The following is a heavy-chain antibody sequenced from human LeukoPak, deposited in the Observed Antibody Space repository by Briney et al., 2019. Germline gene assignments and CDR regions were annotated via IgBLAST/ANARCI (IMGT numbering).Heavy chain of an antibody. J-gene: IGHJ5*02. V-gene: IGHV3-64*04. D-gene: IGHD2-2*01. CDR3: ARDSETYHPEYGFDP. CDR1: GFTFSNYA. CDR2: ISRNGGST. Sequence: GGSLRLSCSASGFTFSNYAMHWVRQAPRKGLEYVSAISRNGGSTYYADSVKGRFTISRDNSKNTLYLQMNSLRAEHTALYYCARDSETYHPEYGFDPWGRGTLVTVSS.